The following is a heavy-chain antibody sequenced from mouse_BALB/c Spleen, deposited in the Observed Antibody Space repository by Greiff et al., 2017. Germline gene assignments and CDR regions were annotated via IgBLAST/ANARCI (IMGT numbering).Heavy chain of an antibody. V-gene: IGHV1-4*01. J-gene: IGHJ4*01. CDR2: INPSSGYT. CDR3: ARIYDGYYAHAMDY. CDR1: GYTFTSYT. D-gene: IGHD2-3*01. Sequence: VKLMESGAELARPGASVKMSCKASGYTFTSYTMHWVKQRPGQGLEWIGYINPSSGYTNYNQKFKDKATLTADKSSSTAYMQLSSLTSEDSAVYYCARIYDGYYAHAMDYWGQGTSVTVSS.